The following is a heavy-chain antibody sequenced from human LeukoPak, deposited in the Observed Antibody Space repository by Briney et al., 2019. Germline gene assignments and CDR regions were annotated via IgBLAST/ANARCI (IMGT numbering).Heavy chain of an antibody. D-gene: IGHD3-3*01. Sequence: SETLSLTCTVSGGSISSYYWSWIRQPPGKGLEWIGYISYSGSTNSNPSLKSRVTISLDTSKNQFSLKLSSVTAADTAVYYCARESGITIFGVANYYYYGMDVWGQGTTVTVSS. CDR1: GGSISSYY. V-gene: IGHV4-59*12. CDR3: ARESGITIFGVANYYYYGMDV. CDR2: ISYSGST. J-gene: IGHJ6*02.